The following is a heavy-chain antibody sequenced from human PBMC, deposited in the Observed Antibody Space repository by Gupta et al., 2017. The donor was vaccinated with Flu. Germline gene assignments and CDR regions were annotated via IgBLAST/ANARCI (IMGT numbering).Heavy chain of an antibody. CDR3: AATSSSTSQNFDL. V-gene: IGHV4-4*02. Sequence: HVQLQESAPGLVKPSGNLSLPCALSGASIGPSHWWSGVRQPPGKWLEWIGEFYHTGRTNFNPSLRSRVSFSVDKSKNQFSLQLFSVTAADTAVYICAATSSSTSQNFDLWGQGALVTVSS. CDR1: GASIGPSHW. J-gene: IGHJ4*02. CDR2: FYHTGRT. D-gene: IGHD2-2*01.